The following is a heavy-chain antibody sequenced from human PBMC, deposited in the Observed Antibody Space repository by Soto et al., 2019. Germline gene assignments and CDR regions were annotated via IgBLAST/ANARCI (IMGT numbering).Heavy chain of an antibody. V-gene: IGHV1-2*04. CDR2: INPNSGGT. CDR3: ARAQGPPYTYYDFWSGYSYYFDY. Sequence: QVQLVQSGAEVKKPGASVKVSCKASGYTFTGYYMHWVRQAPGQGLEWMGWINPNSGGTNYAQKFQGWVTMTRDTSISTAYMELSRLRSDDTAVYYCARAQGPPYTYYDFWSGYSYYFDYWGQVTLVTVSS. CDR1: GYTFTGYY. J-gene: IGHJ4*02. D-gene: IGHD3-3*01.